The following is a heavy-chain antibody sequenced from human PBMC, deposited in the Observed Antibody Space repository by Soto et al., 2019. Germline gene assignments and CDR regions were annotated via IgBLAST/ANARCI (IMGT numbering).Heavy chain of an antibody. J-gene: IGHJ6*02. CDR3: ARGSFDFWSGYNQYYYYGMDV. CDR2: IIPIFGTA. Sequence: GASVKVSCKASGGTFSSYAISWVRQAPGQGLEWMGGIIPIFGTANYAQKLQGRVTITADESTSTAYMELSSLRSEDTAVYYCARGSFDFWSGYNQYYYYGMDVWGQGTTVTVSS. D-gene: IGHD3-3*01. V-gene: IGHV1-69*13. CDR1: GGTFSSYA.